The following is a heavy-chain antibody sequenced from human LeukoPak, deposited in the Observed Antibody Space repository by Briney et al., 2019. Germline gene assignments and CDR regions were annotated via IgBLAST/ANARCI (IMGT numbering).Heavy chain of an antibody. V-gene: IGHV4-4*07. CDR3: ARDLSGGTMVRGVIITLPISNWFDP. CDR2: IYTSGST. CDR1: GGSISSYY. Sequence: PSETLSLTCTVSGGSISSYYWSWIRQPAGKGLEWIGRIYTSGSTNYNPSLKSRVTMSVDTSKNQFSLKLSSVTAADTAVYYCARDLSGGTMVRGVIITLPISNWFDPWGQGTLVTVSS. J-gene: IGHJ5*02. D-gene: IGHD3-10*01.